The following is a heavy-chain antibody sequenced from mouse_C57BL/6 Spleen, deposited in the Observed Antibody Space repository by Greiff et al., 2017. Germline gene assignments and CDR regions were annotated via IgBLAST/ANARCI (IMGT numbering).Heavy chain of an antibody. CDR2: ISGGGGKT. D-gene: IGHD4-1*01. CDR3: ARQSRTGPYYMDY. CDR1: GFNFSSYT. V-gene: IGHV5-9*01. J-gene: IGHJ2*01. Sequence: EVQLQESGGGLVKPGGSLKFSCAASGFNFSSYTMSWVRQTPEKRLEWVATISGGGGKTYYPDSVKGRSTISRDNAHNHLYLQMSSLRSEDTALYYCARQSRTGPYYMDYWGQGTTVTVSS.